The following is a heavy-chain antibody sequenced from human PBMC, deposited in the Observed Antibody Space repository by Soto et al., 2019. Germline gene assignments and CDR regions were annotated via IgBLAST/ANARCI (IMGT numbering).Heavy chain of an antibody. J-gene: IGHJ6*02. CDR3: ARGLSPRHYGVDV. Sequence: QVQLVQSGAEVKKPGASVKVSCKASGYTFTNYDINWVRQATGQGLEWLGWMNPNSGNTGYAQRFQGRVSMTRDTSISTAYMEMSSLRSEDTDVYYCARGLSPRHYGVDVWGQGNTVTVSS. V-gene: IGHV1-8*01. CDR2: MNPNSGNT. CDR1: GYTFTNYD.